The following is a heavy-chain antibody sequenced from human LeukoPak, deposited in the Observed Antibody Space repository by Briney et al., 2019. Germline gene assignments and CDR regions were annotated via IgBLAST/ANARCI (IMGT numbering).Heavy chain of an antibody. CDR1: GGSISSYY. D-gene: IGHD3-22*01. V-gene: IGHV4-59*01. CDR2: IYHSGST. CDR3: ARAEYYYDSSGYYLYYFDY. Sequence: SETLSLTCTVSGGSISSYYWSWIRQPPGKGLEWIGYIYHSGSTNYNPSLKSRVTISVDTSKNQFSLKLSSVTAADTAVYYCARAEYYYDSSGYYLYYFDYWGQGTLVTVSS. J-gene: IGHJ4*02.